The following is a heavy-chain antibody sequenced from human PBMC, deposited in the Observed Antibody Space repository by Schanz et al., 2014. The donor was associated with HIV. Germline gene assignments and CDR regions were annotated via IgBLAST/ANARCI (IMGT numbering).Heavy chain of an antibody. V-gene: IGHV3-21*01. CDR2: ISSSSSYI. D-gene: IGHD6-6*01. CDR3: AREAVRFFDY. J-gene: IGHJ4*02. Sequence: VQLVESGGGVVQPGGSLRLSCAASGFTFSSYSMNWVRQAPGKGLEWVSSISSSSSYIYYADSVKGRFTISRDNARNSLYLQMNSLRAEDTAVYYCAREAVRFFDYWGQGTLVTVSS. CDR1: GFTFSSYS.